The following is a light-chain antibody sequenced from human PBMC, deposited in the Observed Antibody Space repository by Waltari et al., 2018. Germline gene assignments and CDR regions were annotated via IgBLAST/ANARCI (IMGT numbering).Light chain of an antibody. J-gene: IGKJ4*01. Sequence: DLQMTKSPSSLSASVGHRVTITCQASQDISNYLNWYQQRPGKAPKLLIYDASNLETGVPSRFSGSGSGTDFTFTISSLQPEDIATYYCQQYDNLPLTFGGGTKVEIK. CDR2: DAS. CDR1: QDISNY. CDR3: QQYDNLPLT. V-gene: IGKV1-33*01.